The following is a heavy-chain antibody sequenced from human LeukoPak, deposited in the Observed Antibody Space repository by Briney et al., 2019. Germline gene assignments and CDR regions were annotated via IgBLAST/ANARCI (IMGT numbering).Heavy chain of an antibody. V-gene: IGHV4-34*01. CDR3: ARGPKGLGIAVAGFYYYYYGMDV. Sequence: GSLRLSCAASGFTFSSYAMSWVRQAPGKGLEWIGEINHSGSTNYNPSLKSRVTISVDTSKNQFSLKLSSVTAADTAVYYCARGPKGLGIAVAGFYYYYYGMDVWGQGTTVTVSS. J-gene: IGHJ6*02. CDR1: GFTFSSYA. CDR2: INHSGST. D-gene: IGHD6-19*01.